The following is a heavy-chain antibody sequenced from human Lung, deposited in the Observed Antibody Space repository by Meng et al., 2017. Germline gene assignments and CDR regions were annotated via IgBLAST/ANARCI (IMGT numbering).Heavy chain of an antibody. CDR3: ARADCTSASCYGSYFDY. V-gene: IGHV3-21*01. CDR2: ISSSSNYI. Sequence: EVQLVGSGGGLVKPGGSLRLSCAASGFTFSTFTMNWVRQASGKGLEWVSSISSSSNYIYYADSLKGRFTISRDNPKNSLYLQMSSLRAEDTAVYYCARADCTSASCYGSYFDYWGQGTLVTVSS. CDR1: GFTFSTFT. D-gene: IGHD2-2*01. J-gene: IGHJ4*02.